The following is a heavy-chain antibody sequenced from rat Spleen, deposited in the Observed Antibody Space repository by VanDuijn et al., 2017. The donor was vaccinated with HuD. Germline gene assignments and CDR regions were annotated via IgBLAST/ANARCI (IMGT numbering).Heavy chain of an antibody. Sequence: EVKLVESWGGLVQLGRSSKHSYATSGFHFSIYSMAWVRHAPTRGLEWVASISISGDDTYYRDSVKGRFTISRDDAKSTLYLQMDSLRSEDTATYYCTRGYYFDYWGQGVMVTVSS. CDR1: GFHFSIYS. J-gene: IGHJ2*01. CDR2: ISISGDDT. V-gene: IGHV5-25*01. CDR3: TRGYYFDY.